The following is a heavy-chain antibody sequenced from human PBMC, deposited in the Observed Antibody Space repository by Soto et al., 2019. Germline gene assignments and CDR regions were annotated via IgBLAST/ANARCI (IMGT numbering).Heavy chain of an antibody. CDR1: GFTFSDYA. CDR3: AKQQMGVIRTLDY. D-gene: IGHD1-26*01. CDR2: IRGTGNT. V-gene: IGHV3-23*01. Sequence: EVQILQSGGGLEQPGGSLRLSCAASGFTFSDYAMSWIRQAPGKGLEWVSTIRGTGNTYYADSVRGRFATSSDNSENTLYLQMSSLRAEDKAVYYCAKQQMGVIRTLDYWGKGTLVTVSS. J-gene: IGHJ4*02.